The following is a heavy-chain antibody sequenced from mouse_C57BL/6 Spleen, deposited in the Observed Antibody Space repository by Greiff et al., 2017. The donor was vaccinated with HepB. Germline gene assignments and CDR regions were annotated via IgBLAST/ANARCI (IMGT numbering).Heavy chain of an antibody. V-gene: IGHV3-6*01. Sequence: EVQLQESGPGLVKPSQSLSLTCSVTGYSITSGYYWNWIRQFPGNKLEWMGYISYDGSNNYNPSLKNRISITRDTSKNQFFLKLNSVTTEDTATYYCARDRGYAMVYWGQGTSVTVSS. CDR3: ARDRGYAMVY. CDR1: GYSITSGYY. J-gene: IGHJ4*01. CDR2: ISYDGSN.